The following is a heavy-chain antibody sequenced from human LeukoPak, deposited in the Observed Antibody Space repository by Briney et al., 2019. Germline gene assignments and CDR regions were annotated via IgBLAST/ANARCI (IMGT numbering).Heavy chain of an antibody. CDR3: ARSEGGSSWYPGAFDI. Sequence: SETLSLTCTVSGGSISPYYWSWIRQPPGKGLEWIGYIFHNGNTNYNPSLKSRVTILVDRSKNQFSLKLSSVTAADTAVYYCARSEGGSSWYPGAFDIWGQGTMVTVSS. CDR2: IFHNGNT. CDR1: GGSISPYY. J-gene: IGHJ3*02. V-gene: IGHV4-4*09. D-gene: IGHD6-13*01.